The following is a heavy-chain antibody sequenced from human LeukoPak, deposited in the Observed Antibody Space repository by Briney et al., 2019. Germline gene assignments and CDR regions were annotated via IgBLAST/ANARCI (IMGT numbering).Heavy chain of an antibody. CDR3: ARRFNAYCGGDCPPYFDY. D-gene: IGHD2-21*02. J-gene: IGHJ4*02. Sequence: GESLKISCKGSGYSFTSYWIGWVRQMPGKGLEWMGIIYPGDSDTRYSPSFQGQVTISADKSISTAYLQRSSLKASDTAMYYCARRFNAYCGGDCPPYFDYWGQGTLVTVSS. CDR1: GYSFTSYW. V-gene: IGHV5-51*01. CDR2: IYPGDSDT.